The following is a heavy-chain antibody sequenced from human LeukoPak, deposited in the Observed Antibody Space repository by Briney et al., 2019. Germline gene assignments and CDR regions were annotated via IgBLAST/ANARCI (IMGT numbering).Heavy chain of an antibody. CDR2: IGYDGNNK. D-gene: IGHD3-3*01. V-gene: IGHV3-30*02. CDR3: AKSRLSGINDAFDI. Sequence: PGGSLRLSFAASQFTFSSYGMHRVRQAPGKGLDWVAFIGYDGNNKYYADSVKGRFTISRDNSKNTLYLQMNSLRAEDTALYYCAKSRLSGINDAFDIRGQGTMVTVSS. J-gene: IGHJ3*02. CDR1: QFTFSSYG.